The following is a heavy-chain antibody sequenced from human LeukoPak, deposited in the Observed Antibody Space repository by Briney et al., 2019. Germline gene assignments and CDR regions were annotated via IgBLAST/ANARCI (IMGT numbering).Heavy chain of an antibody. D-gene: IGHD3-10*01. Sequence: ASVKVSCKASGYPFTAYYMHWVRQAPGHGLEWMGRINPNSGGTNYAQKFQGRVTMTRHTSISTAYMELSRLRSDDTAVYYCARERYYYGSGSSPIDDGGQGTLVTVPS. J-gene: IGHJ4*02. CDR3: ARERYYYGSGSSPIDD. CDR1: GYPFTAYY. V-gene: IGHV1-2*06. CDR2: INPNSGGT.